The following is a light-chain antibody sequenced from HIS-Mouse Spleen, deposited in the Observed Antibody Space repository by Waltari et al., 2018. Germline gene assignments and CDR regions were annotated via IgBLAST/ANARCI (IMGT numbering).Light chain of an antibody. V-gene: IGLV3-19*01. Sequence: SSELTQDPAVSVALGQTVRITCQGDSLRRYYARWYQQKPGQAPVLVIYGKNNRPSGIPDRFSGSSSGNTASLTITGAQAEDEADYYCNSRDSSGNRWVFGGGTKLTVL. CDR2: GKN. CDR3: NSRDSSGNRWV. CDR1: SLRRYY. J-gene: IGLJ3*02.